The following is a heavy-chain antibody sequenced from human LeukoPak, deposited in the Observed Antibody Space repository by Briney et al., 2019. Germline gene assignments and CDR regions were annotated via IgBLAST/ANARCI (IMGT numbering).Heavy chain of an antibody. V-gene: IGHV3-33*06. CDR1: DFVFSDYG. Sequence: GGSLRLSCAASDFVFSDYGMHWVRQAPGKGLEWVAVIWYDGSYKYYGDSVKSRFIISRDNSKNMLYLQMNSLRAEDTAVYYCAKSSGGHGPLDYWGQGTLVTVSS. J-gene: IGHJ4*02. CDR3: AKSSGGHGPLDY. D-gene: IGHD3-10*01. CDR2: IWYDGSYK.